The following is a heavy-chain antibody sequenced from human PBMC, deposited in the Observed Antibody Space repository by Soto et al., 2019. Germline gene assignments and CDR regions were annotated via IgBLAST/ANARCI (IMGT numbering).Heavy chain of an antibody. CDR1: GFTFSNYG. J-gene: IGHJ5*02. Sequence: QVQLVESGGGVVQPGRSLRLSCAASGFTFSNYGMHWVHQAPGKGLEWVAVISYDGSNKYYADSVKGRFSISRDNSKYTLYLQMNSLRAEDTAVYYCAKGDWFDLWGQGTLVTVSS. CDR3: AKGDWFDL. V-gene: IGHV3-30*18. CDR2: ISYDGSNK.